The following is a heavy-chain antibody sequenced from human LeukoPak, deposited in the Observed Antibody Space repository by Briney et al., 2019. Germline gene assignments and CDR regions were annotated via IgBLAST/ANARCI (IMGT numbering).Heavy chain of an antibody. CDR3: ARARRDGYNYYFDY. Sequence: GSSVKVSCKASGGTFSSYAISWVRQAPGQGLEWMGRIIPIFGIANYAQKFQGRVTITADKSTSTAYMELSSLRSEDTAVYYCARARRDGYNYYFDYWGQGTPVTVSS. CDR1: GGTFSSYA. CDR2: IIPIFGIA. V-gene: IGHV1-69*04. D-gene: IGHD5-24*01. J-gene: IGHJ4*02.